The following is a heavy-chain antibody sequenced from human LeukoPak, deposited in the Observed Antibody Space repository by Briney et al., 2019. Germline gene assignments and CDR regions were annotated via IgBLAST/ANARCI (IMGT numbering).Heavy chain of an antibody. CDR3: ARQEYSGYDSPGNFDY. D-gene: IGHD5-12*01. V-gene: IGHV5-51*01. Sequence: GESLKISCKGSGYSFTSYWIGWVRQMPGKGLEWMGIIYPGDSDTRYSPSFQGQVTISADKSISTAYLQWSSLKASDTAMYYCARQEYSGYDSPGNFDYWGQGTLVTVSS. CDR1: GYSFTSYW. CDR2: IYPGDSDT. J-gene: IGHJ4*02.